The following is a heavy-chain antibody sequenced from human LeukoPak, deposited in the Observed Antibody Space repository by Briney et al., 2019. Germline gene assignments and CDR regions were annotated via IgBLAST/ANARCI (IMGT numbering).Heavy chain of an antibody. CDR3: ARGPRAAADDY. D-gene: IGHD6-13*01. Sequence: ASVKVSCKASGYTFINFAINWGRQAPGQRPEWLGWINAGNGNTKYSQKFQGRLTITRDTSASTAYMELSSLTSEDTAVYYCARGPRAAADDYWGQGTLVTVSS. V-gene: IGHV1-3*01. J-gene: IGHJ4*02. CDR2: INAGNGNT. CDR1: GYTFINFA.